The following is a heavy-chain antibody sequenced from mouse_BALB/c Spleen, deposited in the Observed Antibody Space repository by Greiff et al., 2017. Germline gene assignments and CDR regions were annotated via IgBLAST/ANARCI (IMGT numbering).Heavy chain of an antibody. J-gene: IGHJ2*01. CDR2: IDPANGNT. CDR3: ARSGNYDY. D-gene: IGHD2-1*01. V-gene: IGHV14-3*02. Sequence: VQLKESGAELVKPGASVKLSCTASGFNFKDTYMHWVKQRPEQGLEWIGRIDPANGNTNYDQKFQGTATITGDASSNTAYLQIGSLTSEDTAVYYCARSGNYDYWGQGTTVTVSS. CDR1: GFNFKDTY.